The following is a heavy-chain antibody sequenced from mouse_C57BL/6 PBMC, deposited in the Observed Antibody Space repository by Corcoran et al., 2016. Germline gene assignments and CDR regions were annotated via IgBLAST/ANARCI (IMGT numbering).Heavy chain of an antibody. D-gene: IGHD1-1*01. CDR2: INPYNGGT. Sequence: EVQLQQSGPVLVKPGASVKMSCKASGYTFTDYYMNWVKQSHGKSLEWIGVINPYNGGTSYNQKFKGKATLTVDKSSSTAYMELNSLTSEDSAVYYCARTFNYYDAMDYWGQGTSVTVSA. V-gene: IGHV1-19*01. J-gene: IGHJ4*01. CDR1: GYTFTDYY. CDR3: ARTFNYYDAMDY.